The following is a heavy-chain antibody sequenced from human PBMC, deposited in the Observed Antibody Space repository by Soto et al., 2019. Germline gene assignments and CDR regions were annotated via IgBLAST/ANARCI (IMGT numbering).Heavy chain of an antibody. D-gene: IGHD2-15*01. J-gene: IGHJ5*01. CDR2: IYKSATT. CDR3: ARGRYCLTGRCFPNWFDS. V-gene: IGHV4-30-4*01. CDR1: RDSVSTVDDF. Sequence: PXETLSLTCSVSRDSVSTVDDFWAWIRQPPGQALEYIGYIYKSATTYYNPSFESRVAISLDTSKSQFSLNVTSVTAADTAVYFCARGRYCLTGRCFPNWFDSWGQGTLVTVSS.